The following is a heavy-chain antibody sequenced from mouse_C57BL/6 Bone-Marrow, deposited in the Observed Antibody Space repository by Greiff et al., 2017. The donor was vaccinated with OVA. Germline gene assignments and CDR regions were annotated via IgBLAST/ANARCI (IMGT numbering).Heavy chain of an antibody. V-gene: IGHV5S21*01. J-gene: IGHJ4*01. CDR2: ISSGGDYI. Sequence: EVMLVESGDGLVKPGGSLKLSCAASGFTFSSYAMSWVGQTPEKSLEWIAYISSGGDYIYYADTVKGRFTISRDNARNTLYLQMSSLTSEDTALYYCARELPYGYWGQGTSVTVSS. D-gene: IGHD1-1*02. CDR3: ARELPYGY. CDR1: GFTFSSYA.